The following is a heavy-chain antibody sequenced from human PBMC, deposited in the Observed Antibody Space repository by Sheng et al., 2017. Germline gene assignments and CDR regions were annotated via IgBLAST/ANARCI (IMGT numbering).Heavy chain of an antibody. V-gene: IGHV1-18*01. Sequence: QVQLVQSGAEVKKPGASVKVSCKASGYTFTSYGISWVRQAPGQGLEWVGWISAYNGNTNYAQKLQGRVTMTTDTSTSTAYMELRSLRSDDTAVYYCARDQVRGDSGSYWDYYYMDVWGKGTTVTVSS. CDR2: ISAYNGNT. CDR1: GYTFTSYG. D-gene: IGHD1-26*01. CDR3: ARDQVRGDSGSYWDYYYMDV. J-gene: IGHJ6*03.